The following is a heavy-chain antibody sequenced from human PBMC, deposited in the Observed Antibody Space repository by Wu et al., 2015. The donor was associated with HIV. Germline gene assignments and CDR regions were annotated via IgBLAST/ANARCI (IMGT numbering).Heavy chain of an antibody. CDR3: ARDRFVYYGSGSYYKGYFDY. D-gene: IGHD3-10*01. V-gene: IGHV1-69*13. Sequence: QVQLVQSGAEVKKPGSSVKASCKASGGTFSSYAISWVRQAPGQGLEWMGRIIPIFGTANYAQKFQGRVTITADESTSTAYMELSSLRSEDTAVYYCARDRFVYYGSGSYYKGYFDYWGQGTLVTVSS. CDR1: GGTFSSYA. J-gene: IGHJ4*02. CDR2: IIPIFGTA.